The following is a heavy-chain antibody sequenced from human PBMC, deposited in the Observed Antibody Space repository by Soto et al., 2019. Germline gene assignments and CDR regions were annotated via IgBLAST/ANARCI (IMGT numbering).Heavy chain of an antibody. J-gene: IGHJ5*02. CDR2: IYYSGST. Sequence: QVQLQESGPGLVKPSQTLSLTCTVSGGSISSDDYYWSWIRQPPGKGLEWIGYIYYSGSTYYNPSLKSRVTISVDTSKNQFSLKLSSVTAADTAVYYCARGGDTAMVSIGWFDPWGQGTLVTVSS. CDR1: GGSISSDDYY. CDR3: ARGGDTAMVSIGWFDP. D-gene: IGHD5-18*01. V-gene: IGHV4-30-4*01.